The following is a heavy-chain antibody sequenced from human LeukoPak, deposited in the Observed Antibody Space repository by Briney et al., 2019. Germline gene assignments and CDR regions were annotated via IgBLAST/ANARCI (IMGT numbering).Heavy chain of an antibody. Sequence: GESLRLSCAASEFTFSSYCMSWVRQAQGKGLEWVATIKRDGSEASYVDSVKGRLTISRDNAKNSLYLQMDSPRVADTAVYSCARFAIEPTMRAVDYWGQGTLVSVSS. CDR3: ARFAIEPTMRAVDY. CDR1: EFTFSSYC. D-gene: IGHD5-12*01. CDR2: IKRDGSEA. J-gene: IGHJ4*02. V-gene: IGHV3-7*03.